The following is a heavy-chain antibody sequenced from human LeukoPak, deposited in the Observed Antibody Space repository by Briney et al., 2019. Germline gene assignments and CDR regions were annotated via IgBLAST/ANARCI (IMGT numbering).Heavy chain of an antibody. Sequence: SETLSLTCTVSGGSLSSGSYYWSWIRQPPGKGLEWIVYIYYSGSTNYNPSLESRVTISVDTSKNQFSLKLSSVTAADTAVYYCARLMVRGVISSPVDYWGQGTLVTVSS. D-gene: IGHD3-10*01. CDR3: ARLMVRGVISSPVDY. CDR1: GGSLSSGSYY. J-gene: IGHJ4*02. V-gene: IGHV4-61*01. CDR2: IYYSGST.